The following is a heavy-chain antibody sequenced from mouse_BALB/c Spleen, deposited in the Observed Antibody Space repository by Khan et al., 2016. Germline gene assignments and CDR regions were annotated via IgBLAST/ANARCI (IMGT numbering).Heavy chain of an antibody. V-gene: IGHV3-8*02. J-gene: IGHJ2*01. D-gene: IGHD2-3*01. CDR1: GDSITSGY. Sequence: EVQLLESGPSLVKPSQTLSLTCSVTGDSITSGYWNWIRKFPGNKLEYMGYISYSSSTYYNTSLQSRISITRDTSTNQYYLQLNSVTTEDKATYYCATYDAYLCDYWGQGTTLTVSS. CDR2: ISYSSST. CDR3: ATYDAYLCDY.